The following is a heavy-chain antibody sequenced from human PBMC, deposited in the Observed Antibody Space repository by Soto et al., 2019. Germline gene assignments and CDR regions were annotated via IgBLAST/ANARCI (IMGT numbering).Heavy chain of an antibody. CDR3: SADRPDIGVGWWV. CDR2: IVVASGQT. CDR1: GSGFIRSG. Sequence: SVKVSCKASGSGFIRSGIQWVRQAHGQRLEWMGWIVVASGQTNYAQNFRGRVAITRDTSTATAYIELTGLTSEDTAVYFCSADRPDIGVGWWVWGQGTTVTVSS. D-gene: IGHD2-15*01. V-gene: IGHV1-58*02. J-gene: IGHJ6*02.